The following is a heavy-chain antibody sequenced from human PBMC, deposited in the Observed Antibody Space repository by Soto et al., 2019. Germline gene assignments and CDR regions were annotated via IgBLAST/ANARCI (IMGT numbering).Heavy chain of an antibody. CDR3: TALTGTTMALDY. CDR1: GFTFSNAW. CDR2: IKTKSDGATT. V-gene: IGHV3-15*01. D-gene: IGHD1-7*01. J-gene: IGHJ4*02. Sequence: GGSLRLSCAASGFTFSNAWMNWVRQAPGKGLEWVGLIKTKSDGATTDYAAPVKGRFTISRDDSRNTLYLQMNSLKAEDTAVYYCTALTGTTMALDYWGQGTLVTAPQ.